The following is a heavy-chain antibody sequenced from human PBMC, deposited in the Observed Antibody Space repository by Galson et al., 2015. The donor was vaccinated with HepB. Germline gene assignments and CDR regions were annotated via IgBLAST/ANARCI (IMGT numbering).Heavy chain of an antibody. J-gene: IGHJ5*02. CDR3: ASGFPDGRSGGSFLYR. V-gene: IGHV3-23*01. CDR1: GFTFSTYD. CDR2: ISSHDGGT. D-gene: IGHD2-15*01. Sequence: SLRLSCAASGFTFSTYDMSWVRLAPGKGLEWVSGISSHDGGTYYADSVKGRFTISRDNSKSTLYVAMNSLRHEDTAVYYCASGFPDGRSGGSFLYRWGQGPLVTVSS.